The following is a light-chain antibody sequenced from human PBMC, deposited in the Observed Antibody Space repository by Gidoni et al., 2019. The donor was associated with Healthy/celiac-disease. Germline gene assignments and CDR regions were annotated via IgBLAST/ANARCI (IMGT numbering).Light chain of an antibody. V-gene: IGKV1-39*01. J-gene: IGKJ5*01. CDR1: QSISSY. Sequence: DIQMTQSPSSLSASVGDRVTITCRASQSISSYLNWYQQKPGKAPKLLIYAASSLQSGVPSRFSGSGSGTDVTLTISSLQPEDFATYYCQQSYSTPPITCXXXTRLEIK. CDR2: AAS. CDR3: QQSYSTPPIT.